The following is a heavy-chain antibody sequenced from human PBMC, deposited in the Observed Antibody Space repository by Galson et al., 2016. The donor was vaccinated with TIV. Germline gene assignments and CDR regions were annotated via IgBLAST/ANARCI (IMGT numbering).Heavy chain of an antibody. V-gene: IGHV3-7*01. CDR1: GFTFSSYW. CDR3: TRAAGKNGASCYATCETFDI. CDR2: IKHNGYEK. J-gene: IGHJ3*02. Sequence: SLRLSCAASGFTFSSYWISWVRQAPGKGLEWVANIKHNGYEKYYVDSVRGRFTISRDNAENSLYLLQMNSLRAEDTAVYYCTRAAGKNGASCYATCETFDIWGQGTMVTVSS. D-gene: IGHD2-2*01.